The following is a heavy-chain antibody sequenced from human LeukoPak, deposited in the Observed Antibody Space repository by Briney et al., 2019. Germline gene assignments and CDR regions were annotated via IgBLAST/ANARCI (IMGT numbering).Heavy chain of an antibody. J-gene: IGHJ4*02. CDR2: ISGSGGST. Sequence: GGSLRLSCAASGFTFSSYAMSWVRQAPGKGLEWVSAISGSGGSTYYADSVKGRFTISRDNSKNTLYLQMNSLRAEDTALYHCARSSEAGMDYWGQGTLVTVSS. CDR3: ARSSEAGMDY. CDR1: GFTFSSYA. V-gene: IGHV3-23*01. D-gene: IGHD3-22*01.